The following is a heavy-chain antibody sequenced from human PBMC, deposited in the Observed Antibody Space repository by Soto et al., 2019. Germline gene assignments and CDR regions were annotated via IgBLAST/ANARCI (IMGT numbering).Heavy chain of an antibody. V-gene: IGHV1-18*01. CDR1: GYTFTSYG. D-gene: IGHD2-15*01. CDR2: ISAYNGNT. CDR3: ARVQGTCSGGRCYSTWSAP. Sequence: GASVKVSCKASGYTFTSYGISWVRQAPGQGLEWMGWISAYNGNTNYAQKLQGRVTMTTDTSTSTAYMELRSLRSDDTAVYYCARVQGTCSGGRCYSTWSAPRGHRTLVPVSS. J-gene: IGHJ5*02.